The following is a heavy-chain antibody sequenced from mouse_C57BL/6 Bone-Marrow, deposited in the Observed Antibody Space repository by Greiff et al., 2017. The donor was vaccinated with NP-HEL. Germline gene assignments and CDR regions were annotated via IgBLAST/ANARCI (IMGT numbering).Heavy chain of an antibody. CDR2: ISSGGSYT. CDR3: ARPIYYYGSSGAY. D-gene: IGHD1-1*01. V-gene: IGHV5-6*01. J-gene: IGHJ3*01. CDR1: GFTFSSYG. Sequence: DVQLVESGGDLVKPGGSLKLSCAASGFTFSSYGMSWVRQTPDKRLEWVATISSGGSYTYYPDSVKGRFTISRDNAKNTLYLQMSSLKSEDTAMYYCARPIYYYGSSGAYWGQGTLVTVSA.